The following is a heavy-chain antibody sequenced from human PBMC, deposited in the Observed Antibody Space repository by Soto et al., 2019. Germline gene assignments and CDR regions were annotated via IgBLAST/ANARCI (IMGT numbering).Heavy chain of an antibody. V-gene: IGHV1-18*01. D-gene: IGHD6-19*01. CDR1: GYTFTSYG. Sequence: QVQLVQSGAEVKKPGASVKVSCKASGYTFTSYGISWVRQAPGQGLEWMGWISAYNGNTNYAQKLQGRVTMTTETSTSTACRELGSLRSDDTAVYYCAREVVRVAGTRWFDPWGQGTLVTVSS. CDR2: ISAYNGNT. J-gene: IGHJ5*02. CDR3: AREVVRVAGTRWFDP.